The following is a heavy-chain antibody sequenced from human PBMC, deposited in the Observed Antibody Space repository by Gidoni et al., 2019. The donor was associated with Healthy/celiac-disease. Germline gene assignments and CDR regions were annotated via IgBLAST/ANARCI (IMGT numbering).Heavy chain of an antibody. D-gene: IGHD6-19*01. CDR1: GFTFSNAW. CDR3: TTDPGIAVAGPTYYYYYMDV. CDR2: IKSKTDGGTT. Sequence: EVQLVESGGGLVKPGGSLRLSCAASGFTFSNAWMRWVRQAPGKGLEWVGRIKSKTDGGTTDYAAPVKGRFTISRDDSKNTLYLQMNSLKTEDTAVYYCTTDPGIAVAGPTYYYYYMDVWGKGTTVTVSS. V-gene: IGHV3-15*01. J-gene: IGHJ6*03.